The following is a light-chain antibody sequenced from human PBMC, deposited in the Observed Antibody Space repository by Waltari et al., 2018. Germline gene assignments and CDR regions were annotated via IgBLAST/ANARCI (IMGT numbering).Light chain of an antibody. CDR3: QSYDTSLSVV. J-gene: IGLJ3*02. V-gene: IGLV1-40*01. CDR1: GSNIGAGYD. Sequence: QSVLTQPPSVSGAPGQRVTISCTGSGSNIGAGYDVHWYQQLPRAAPKLLIYGIPSRPLGVPARFFGSTSGTSASLAITGLQAEDEADYYCQSYDTSLSVVFGGGTKLTVL. CDR2: GIP.